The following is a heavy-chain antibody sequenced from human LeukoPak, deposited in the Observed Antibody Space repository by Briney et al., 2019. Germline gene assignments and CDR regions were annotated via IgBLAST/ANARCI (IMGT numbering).Heavy chain of an antibody. Sequence: ASVKVSCKTSGYTFTSYGITWVRQAPGQGLEWMAYISPNNGKTNYARNLQGRVTMTTDASTSTAYLELRSLISDDTAVYYCATLPALLWGQGTLVTVSS. V-gene: IGHV1-18*01. CDR1: GYTFTSYG. CDR3: ATLPALL. CDR2: ISPNNGKT. J-gene: IGHJ4*02.